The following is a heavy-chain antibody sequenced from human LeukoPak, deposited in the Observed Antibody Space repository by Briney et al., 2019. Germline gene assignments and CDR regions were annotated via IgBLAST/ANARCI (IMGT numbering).Heavy chain of an antibody. D-gene: IGHD5-12*01. CDR2: VHSSGST. CDR1: GDSISGYY. Sequence: PSETLSLTCTVSGDSISGYYWNWVRQPAGKGLEWIGCVHSSGSTNYNPSLKSRVTISVDTSKNQFSLKLSSVTAADTAVYYCARPVSGFDDSIFHLWGRGTLVTVSS. V-gene: IGHV4-59*01. CDR3: ARPVSGFDDSIFHL. J-gene: IGHJ2*01.